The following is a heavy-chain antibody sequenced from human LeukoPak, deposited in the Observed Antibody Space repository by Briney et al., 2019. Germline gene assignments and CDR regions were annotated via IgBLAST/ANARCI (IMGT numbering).Heavy chain of an antibody. CDR3: AKDRGTKSFDY. Sequence: GGSLRLSCAASGFTFSSYGMHWVRQAPGKGLGWVAVISYDGSNKYYADSVKGRFTISRDNSKNTLYLQMNSLRAEDTAMYYCAKDRGTKSFDYWGQGTLVTVSS. CDR2: ISYDGSNK. D-gene: IGHD3-10*01. CDR1: GFTFSSYG. V-gene: IGHV3-30*18. J-gene: IGHJ4*02.